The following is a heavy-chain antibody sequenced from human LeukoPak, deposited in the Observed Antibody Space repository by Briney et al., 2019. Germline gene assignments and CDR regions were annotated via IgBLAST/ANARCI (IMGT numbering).Heavy chain of an antibody. CDR2: INTNTGNP. CDR1: GYTFTSYA. V-gene: IGHV7-4-1*02. Sequence: ASVKVSCKASGYTFTSYAMNWVRQAPGQGLEWMGWINTNTGNPTYAQGFTGRFVFSLDTSVSTAYLQISSLKAEDTAVYYCARDGIVWVATIYDYWGQGTLVTVSS. CDR3: ARDGIVWVATIYDY. D-gene: IGHD5-24*01. J-gene: IGHJ4*02.